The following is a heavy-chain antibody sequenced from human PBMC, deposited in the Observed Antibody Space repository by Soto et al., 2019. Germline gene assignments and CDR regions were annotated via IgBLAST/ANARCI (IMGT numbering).Heavy chain of an antibody. D-gene: IGHD1-1*01. CDR1: GYPFISYY. CDR3: ARRGNGFDI. V-gene: IGHV1-46*01. J-gene: IGHJ3*02. Sequence: XSVKVACKAAGYPFISYYMDWVRQAPGQGLEWMGLINPSGGSTTYAQKFQCRVTMTRVTSTSTVYMELSSLRSEDTAVYYCARRGNGFDIWGQGTMVTVSS. CDR2: INPSGGST.